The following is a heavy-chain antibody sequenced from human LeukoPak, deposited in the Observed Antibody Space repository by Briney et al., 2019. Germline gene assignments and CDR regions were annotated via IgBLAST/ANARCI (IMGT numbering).Heavy chain of an antibody. CDR1: GSTFSSYA. D-gene: IGHD3-3*01. Sequence: SVKVSCRASGSTFSSYAISWVRKAPGQGLEWMGGIIPIFGTANYAQKFQGRVTITADESTSTAYMELSSLRSEDTAVYYCARGSNDVSYFWSGYSYYYYGMDVWGQGTTVTVSS. CDR3: ARGSNDVSYFWSGYSYYYYGMDV. CDR2: IIPIFGTA. V-gene: IGHV1-69*13. J-gene: IGHJ6*02.